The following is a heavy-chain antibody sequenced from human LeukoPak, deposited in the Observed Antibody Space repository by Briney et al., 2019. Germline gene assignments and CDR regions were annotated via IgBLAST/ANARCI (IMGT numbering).Heavy chain of an antibody. CDR2: IYYTGSA. CDR1: GGSISSSGYY. V-gene: IGHV4-39*07. J-gene: IGHJ3*02. D-gene: IGHD3-10*01. CDR3: AKSLAGSDAFDI. Sequence: SETLSLTCTVSGGSISSSGYYWGWIRQPPGKGLEWIGSIYYTGSAYYNPSLKSRVTISVDTSKNQFSLKLNSVTAADTAVYYCAKSLAGSDAFDIWGQGTMVTVSS.